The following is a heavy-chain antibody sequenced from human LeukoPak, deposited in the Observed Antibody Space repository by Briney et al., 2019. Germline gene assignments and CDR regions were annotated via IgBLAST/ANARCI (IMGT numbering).Heavy chain of an antibody. D-gene: IGHD5-18*01. Sequence: PSETLSLTCAVYGGSYSDYSWTWIRQPPGKGLEWVGEINQSGGTNYNPSLMSRVIMSVDTSKNQISLKVNSVTAADTAVYYCARVGYSFSLNDWSRIGLGAYPTKYYYYMDVWAKEPRSPSR. CDR1: GGSYSDYS. CDR2: INQSGGT. J-gene: IGHJ6*03. CDR3: ARVGYSFSLNDWSRIGLGAYPTKYYYYMDV. V-gene: IGHV4-34*01.